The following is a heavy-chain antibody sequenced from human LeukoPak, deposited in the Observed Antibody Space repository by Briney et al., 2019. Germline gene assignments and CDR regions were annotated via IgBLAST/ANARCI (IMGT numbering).Heavy chain of an antibody. J-gene: IGHJ1*01. D-gene: IGHD6-13*01. Sequence: GESLKISCKGSGYSFTSYWIGWVRQMPGKGLEWMGIIYPGDSDTRYSPSFQGQVTISADKSISTAYLQWSRLKASDTAMYYRARLAAAAGLEYFQHWGQGTLVTVSS. CDR3: ARLAAAAGLEYFQH. V-gene: IGHV5-51*01. CDR1: GYSFTSYW. CDR2: IYPGDSDT.